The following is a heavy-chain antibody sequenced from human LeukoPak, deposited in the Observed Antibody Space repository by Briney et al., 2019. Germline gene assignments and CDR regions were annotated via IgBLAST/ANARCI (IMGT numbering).Heavy chain of an antibody. CDR2: INPNSGGT. CDR1: GYTFTGYY. D-gene: IGHD6-13*01. CDR3: ARVAAAGTEGAFDI. V-gene: IGHV1-2*02. J-gene: IGHJ3*02. Sequence: ASVKVSCKASGYTFTGYYMNWVRQAPGQGLEWLGGINPNSGGTNYAQKFQGRVTITSDTSISTAYMELSRLRSDDTAVYSCARVAAAGTEGAFDIWGQGTMVTVSS.